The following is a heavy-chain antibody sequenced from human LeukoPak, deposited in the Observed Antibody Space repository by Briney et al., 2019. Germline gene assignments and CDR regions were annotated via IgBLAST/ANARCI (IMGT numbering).Heavy chain of an antibody. CDR1: GFTFSSYG. J-gene: IGHJ4*02. V-gene: IGHV3-30*02. Sequence: GGSLRLSCAASGFTFSSYGMHWVRQAPGKGLEWVAFIRYDGSNKYYADSVKGRFTISRDNSKNTLYLQMNSLRAEGTAVYYCAKDIDYGPPGVDYWGQGTLVTVSS. D-gene: IGHD4-17*01. CDR3: AKDIDYGPPGVDY. CDR2: IRYDGSNK.